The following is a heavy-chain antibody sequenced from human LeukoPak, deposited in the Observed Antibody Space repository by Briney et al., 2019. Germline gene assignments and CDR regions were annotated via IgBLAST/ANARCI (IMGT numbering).Heavy chain of an antibody. J-gene: IGHJ4*02. D-gene: IGHD2-15*01. CDR3: ARVFVVVVAADSTFDY. CDR2: ISTSSSYI. CDR1: GFTFSSYT. V-gene: IGHV3-21*01. Sequence: PGGSLRLSCAASGFTFSSYTMNWVRQAPGKGLEWVSSISTSSSYIYYADSVKGRFTISRDNAKNSLYMQMNSLRAEDTAVYYCARVFVVVVAADSTFDYGGQGPLATVSP.